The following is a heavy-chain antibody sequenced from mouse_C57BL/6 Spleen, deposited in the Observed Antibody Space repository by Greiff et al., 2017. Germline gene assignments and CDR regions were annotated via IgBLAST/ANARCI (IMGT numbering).Heavy chain of an antibody. D-gene: IGHD2-2*01. CDR2: ILPGSGST. J-gene: IGHJ2*01. CDR1: GYTFTGYW. V-gene: IGHV1-9*01. Sequence: QVQLQQSGAELMKPGASVKLSCKATGYTFTGYWIEWVKQRPGHGLEWIGEILPGSGSTNYNEKFKGKATFTADASSNTAYMQLSSLTNEDAAIYYGARRDVYDGVDYWGQGTTLTVSS. CDR3: ARRDVYDGVDY.